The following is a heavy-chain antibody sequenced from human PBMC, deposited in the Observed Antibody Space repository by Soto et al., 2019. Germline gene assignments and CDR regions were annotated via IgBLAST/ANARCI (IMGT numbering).Heavy chain of an antibody. CDR1: GVSISTYH. Sequence: SETLSLTCIVSGVSISTYHWSWIRQPAGKGLEWIGRMHTSGSTNYNPSLKSRVSMSVDTSKNHFSLKLSSVTAADTAVYYCARDQDYGGNSGRSMDGWGQGTTVTVSS. CDR3: ARDQDYGGNSGRSMDG. D-gene: IGHD4-17*01. J-gene: IGHJ6*02. V-gene: IGHV4-4*07. CDR2: MHTSGST.